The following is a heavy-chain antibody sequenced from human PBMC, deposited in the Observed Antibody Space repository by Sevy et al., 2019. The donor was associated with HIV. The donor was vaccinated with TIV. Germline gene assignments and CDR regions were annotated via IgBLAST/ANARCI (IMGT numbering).Heavy chain of an antibody. Sequence: ASVKVSCKASGGTFSSYAISWVRQAPGQGLEWMGGIIPIFGTANYAQKFQGRVKITADKSTSTAYMELLSLRSEDTAVYYCACSLLYSYGSRAAFDIWGQGTMVTVSS. CDR1: GGTFSSYA. CDR2: IIPIFGTA. V-gene: IGHV1-69*06. J-gene: IGHJ3*02. D-gene: IGHD5-18*01. CDR3: ACSLLYSYGSRAAFDI.